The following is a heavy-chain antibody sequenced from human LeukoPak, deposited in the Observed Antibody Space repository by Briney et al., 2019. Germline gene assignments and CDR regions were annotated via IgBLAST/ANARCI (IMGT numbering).Heavy chain of an antibody. V-gene: IGHV4-34*01. CDR3: ARGPSGVVPAAIGGCWFDP. J-gene: IGHJ5*02. D-gene: IGHD2-2*01. CDR2: INHSGST. CDR1: GGSFSGYY. Sequence: SETLSLTCALYGGSFSGYYWSWIRQPPGKGLEWLGEINHSGSTNYNPSLKSRVTISVDTSKNQFSLKLSSVTAADTAVYYCARGPSGVVPAAIGGCWFDPWGQGTLVTVSS.